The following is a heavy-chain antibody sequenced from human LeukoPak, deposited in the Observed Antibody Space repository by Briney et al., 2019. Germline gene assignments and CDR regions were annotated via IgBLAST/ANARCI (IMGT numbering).Heavy chain of an antibody. CDR1: GGSISSYY. CDR2: IYYSGST. D-gene: IGHD3-22*01. V-gene: IGHV4-59*01. CDR3: ARTSGPGYYMYYFDY. J-gene: IGHJ4*02. Sequence: PSETLSLTCTVSGGSISSYYWSWIRQPLGKGLEWIGYIYYSGSTNYNPSLKSRVTISVDTSKNQFSLKLSSVTAADTAVYYCARTSGPGYYMYYFDYWGQGTLVTVSS.